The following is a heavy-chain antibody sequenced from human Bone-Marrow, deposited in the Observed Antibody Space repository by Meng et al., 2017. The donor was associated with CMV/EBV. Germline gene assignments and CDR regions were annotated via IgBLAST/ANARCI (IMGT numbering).Heavy chain of an antibody. CDR2: ISGSGGST. CDR3: AKLIDSSSNDY. Sequence: ETLSLTCTVSGGSISSYYWSWIRQPPGKGLEWVSAISGSGGSTYYADSVKGRFTISRDNSKNTLYLQMNSLRAEDTAVYYCAKLIDSSSNDYWGQGTLVTVSS. CDR1: GGSISSYY. J-gene: IGHJ4*02. V-gene: IGHV3-23*01. D-gene: IGHD6-13*01.